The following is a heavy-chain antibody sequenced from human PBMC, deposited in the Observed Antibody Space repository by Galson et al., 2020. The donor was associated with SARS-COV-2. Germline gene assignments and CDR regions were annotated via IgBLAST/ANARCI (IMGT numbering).Heavy chain of an antibody. CDR1: GGSFSGYF. J-gene: IGHJ4*02. V-gene: IGHV4-34*01. CDR3: ARGLDGTGRFNGWDY. CDR2: VNHSGST. Sequence: SQTLSLTCAVYGGSFSGYFWSWIRQPPGKGLEWIGEVNHSGSTNYNPSLKSRVTISVDTSKNQFSLKLSSVSAADTAVYYCARGLDGTGRFNGWDYWGQGTLVTVSS. D-gene: IGHD2-8*02.